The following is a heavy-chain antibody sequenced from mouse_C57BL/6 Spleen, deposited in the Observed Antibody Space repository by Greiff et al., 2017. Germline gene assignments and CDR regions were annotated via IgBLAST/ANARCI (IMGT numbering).Heavy chain of an antibody. CDR1: GYTFTSYW. D-gene: IGHD1-1*01. V-gene: IGHV1-55*01. CDR3: ARAPYYYCSRGY. Sequence: QVQLQQPGAELVKPGASVKMSCKASGYTFTSYWITWVKQRPGQGLEWIGDIYPGSGSTNYNEKFKSKATLTVDTSSSTAYMRLSSLTSEDSAVYYCARAPYYYCSRGYWGQGTTLTVSS. CDR2: IYPGSGST. J-gene: IGHJ2*01.